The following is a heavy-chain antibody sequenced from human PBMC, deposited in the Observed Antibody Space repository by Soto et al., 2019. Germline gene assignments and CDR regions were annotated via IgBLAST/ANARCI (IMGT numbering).Heavy chain of an antibody. CDR1: GYTFTSYG. V-gene: IGHV1-18*01. J-gene: IGHJ5*02. CDR3: ARDLAGSSSWSNWFDP. Sequence: ASVKVSCKASGYTFTSYGISWVRQAPGQGLEWMGWISAYNGNTNYAQKLQGRVTMTTDTSTSTAYMELRSLRSDDTAVYYCARDLAGSSSWSNWFDPWGQGTPVTVSS. D-gene: IGHD6-13*01. CDR2: ISAYNGNT.